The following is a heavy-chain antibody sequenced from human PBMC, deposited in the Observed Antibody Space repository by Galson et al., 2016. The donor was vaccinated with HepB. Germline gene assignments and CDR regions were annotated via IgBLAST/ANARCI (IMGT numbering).Heavy chain of an antibody. Sequence: SLRLSCAVSGFAVSDNYMIWVRQAPGKGLDWVSFISFNGNTFYADSVRGRFTISRDNSKNMLFLQMNSLRAEDTAMYYCTRGERWLQLMDCWGQGTLVTVSS. CDR2: ISFNGNT. CDR3: TRGERWLQLMDC. V-gene: IGHV3-53*01. CDR1: GFAVSDNY. D-gene: IGHD5-24*01. J-gene: IGHJ4*02.